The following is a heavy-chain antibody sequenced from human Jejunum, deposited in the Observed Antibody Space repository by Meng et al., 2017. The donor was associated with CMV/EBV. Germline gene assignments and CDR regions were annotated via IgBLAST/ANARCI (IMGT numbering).Heavy chain of an antibody. D-gene: IGHD4-17*01. CDR1: FAFSSYW. Sequence: FAFSSYWMTWVRQAPGSGLEWVANVNLDGTETYYVDSVRGRFTISRDNAKNSLFLQMNNLRVDDTAVYSCARIVAYGDAHYGMDVWGQGTTVTVSS. V-gene: IGHV3-7*01. CDR2: VNLDGTET. J-gene: IGHJ6*02. CDR3: ARIVAYGDAHYGMDV.